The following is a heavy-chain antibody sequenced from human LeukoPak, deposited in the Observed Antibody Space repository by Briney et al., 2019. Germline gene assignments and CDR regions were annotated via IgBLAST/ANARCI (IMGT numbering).Heavy chain of an antibody. V-gene: IGHV3-7*01. CDR2: IREDGSEK. CDR3: ARTGEYSYDSSGYYSDAFDI. D-gene: IGHD3-22*01. Sequence: GGSLRLSCAASGLTFSSNWMSWVRQAPGKGLEWVANIREDGSEKYYVDSVNGRFTISRDNAKNSLYLQMNSLRAQDTAVFYCARTGEYSYDSSGYYSDAFDIWGQGTMVTVSS. CDR1: GLTFSSNW. J-gene: IGHJ3*02.